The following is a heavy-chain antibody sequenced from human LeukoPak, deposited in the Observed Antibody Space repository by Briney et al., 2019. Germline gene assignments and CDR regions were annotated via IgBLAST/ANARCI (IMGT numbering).Heavy chain of an antibody. CDR2: INPNSGGT. Sequence: ASVKVSCKASGYTFTGYYMHWVRQAPGQGLEWMGWINPNSGGTNYAQKFQGRVTMTRDTSISTAYMELSRLRSDDTAVYYCARVEVVATIPFDYWGLGTLVTVSS. D-gene: IGHD5-12*01. J-gene: IGHJ4*02. CDR3: ARVEVVATIPFDY. CDR1: GYTFTGYY. V-gene: IGHV1-2*02.